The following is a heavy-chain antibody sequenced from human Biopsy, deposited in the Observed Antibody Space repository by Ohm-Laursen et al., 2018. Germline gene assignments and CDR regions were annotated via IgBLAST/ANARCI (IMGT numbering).Heavy chain of an antibody. Sequence: TLSFTCTVSGVSITAYYWSWIRQPPGKGLECIGNIHHSGSTNYNPSLKSRLTISVDTSKNQFSLKLSSVTAADTAVYYCARGSNDFGGLYFPRWGQGTLLTVSS. CDR1: GVSITAYY. CDR3: ARGSNDFGGLYFPR. V-gene: IGHV4-59*12. D-gene: IGHD4-23*01. J-gene: IGHJ4*02. CDR2: IHHSGST.